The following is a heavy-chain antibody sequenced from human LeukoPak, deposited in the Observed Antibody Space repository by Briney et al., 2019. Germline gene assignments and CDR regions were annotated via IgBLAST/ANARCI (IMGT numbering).Heavy chain of an antibody. CDR2: IYYSGST. J-gene: IGHJ4*02. D-gene: IGHD1-26*01. Sequence: SETLSLTCTVSGGSISSGGYYWSWIRQHPGKGLEWIGYIYYSGSTYYNPSLKSRVTISVDTSKNQSSLKLSSVTAADTAVYYCARTAALGATPYYFDYWGQGTLVTVSS. CDR3: ARTAALGATPYYFDY. V-gene: IGHV4-31*03. CDR1: GGSISSGGYY.